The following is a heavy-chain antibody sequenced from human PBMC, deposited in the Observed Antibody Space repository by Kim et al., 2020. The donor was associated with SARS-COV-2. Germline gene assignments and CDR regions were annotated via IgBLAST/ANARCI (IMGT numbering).Heavy chain of an antibody. V-gene: IGHV4-39*01. J-gene: IGHJ4*02. D-gene: IGHD6-13*01. Sequence: YYNPTLESRCSIAIDTSKNQFSLNLSSVTAADTAAYYCVGWPIAPYYYFDYWGQGIQVTVSS. CDR3: VGWPIAPYYYFDY.